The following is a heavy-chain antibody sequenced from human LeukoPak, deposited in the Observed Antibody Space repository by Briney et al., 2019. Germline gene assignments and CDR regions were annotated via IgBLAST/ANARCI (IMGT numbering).Heavy chain of an antibody. J-gene: IGHJ4*02. CDR1: GGSISPYY. CDR2: ISTSGSS. Sequence: PSETLSLTCTVSGGSISPYYWSFIRQPAGKGLEWIGRISTSGSSKYNPSLESRVTMSVDTSKNQFSLKLNSVTAADTAVYYCARLRGYSGGEIRFFDYWGQGTLVTVSS. V-gene: IGHV4-4*07. D-gene: IGHD5-12*01. CDR3: ARLRGYSGGEIRFFDY.